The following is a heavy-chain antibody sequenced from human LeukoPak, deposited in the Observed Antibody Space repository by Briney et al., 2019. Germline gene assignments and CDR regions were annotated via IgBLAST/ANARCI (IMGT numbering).Heavy chain of an antibody. Sequence: ASVRVSCRASGYTFTGYYMHWVRQAPGQGLEWVGWINPNSGGTNYAQTVKGRVTISRDSSMSTAYMELSRLRSDDTAVYYCARDPNRLYYYYGMDVWGQGTTVTVSS. V-gene: IGHV1-2*02. CDR2: INPNSGGT. CDR1: GYTFTGYY. J-gene: IGHJ6*02. CDR3: ARDPNRLYYYYGMDV.